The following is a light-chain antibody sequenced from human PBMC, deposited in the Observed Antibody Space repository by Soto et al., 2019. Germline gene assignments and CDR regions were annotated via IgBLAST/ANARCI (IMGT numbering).Light chain of an antibody. J-gene: IGLJ2*01. CDR2: EVT. V-gene: IGLV2-8*01. CDR3: SSYAGSKNFV. CDR1: SSDVGGYNY. Sequence: QSALTQPASVSGSPGQSITISCTGTSSDVGGYNYVSWYQQHPGKAPKFMIYEVTKRPSGVPDRFSGSKSGNTASLTVSGLQAEDEADYYCSSYAGSKNFVFGGGTKLTVL.